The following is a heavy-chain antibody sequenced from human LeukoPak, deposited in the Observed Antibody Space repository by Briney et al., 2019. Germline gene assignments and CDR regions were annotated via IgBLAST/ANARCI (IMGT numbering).Heavy chain of an antibody. V-gene: IGHV1-69*05. CDR1: GGTFSSYA. CDR3: ATPGGKYGAGYYYYMDV. CDR2: IIPIFGTA. D-gene: IGHD3-16*01. Sequence: ASVTVSCKASGGTFSSYAISWVRQAPGQGLEWMGGIIPIFGTANYAQKFQGRVTITTDESTSTAYMELSSLRSEDTAVYYCATPGGKYGAGYYYYMDVWGKGTTVTVSS. J-gene: IGHJ6*03.